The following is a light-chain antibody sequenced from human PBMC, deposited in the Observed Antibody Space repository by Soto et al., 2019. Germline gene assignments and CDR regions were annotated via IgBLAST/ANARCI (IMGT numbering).Light chain of an antibody. Sequence: QAVVTQPPSVSAAPGQSVTISCSGSASNIGTQFVSWYQQLPGAAPKLLIYDNDKRPSDIPDRFSGSTSDTSATLTITGLQTGDAADYYCGTWDRGLTVGVFGGGTQLTVL. V-gene: IGLV1-51*01. CDR1: ASNIGTQF. J-gene: IGLJ7*01. CDR2: DND. CDR3: GTWDRGLTVGV.